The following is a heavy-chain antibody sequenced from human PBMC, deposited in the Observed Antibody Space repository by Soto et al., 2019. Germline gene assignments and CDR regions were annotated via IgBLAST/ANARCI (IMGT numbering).Heavy chain of an antibody. Sequence: QVQLVQSGAEVKEPGASVQVSCKASGYTFTNYGISWVRQSPGQGLDWMGWINPKNGNTKDVRKFQGRVTMTTATPTTTAYMELRSIRSDDTAVYYCAKEYCDSSRCYVPDYWGQGALVTVSS. CDR2: INPKNGNT. CDR3: AKEYCDSSRCYVPDY. CDR1: GYTFTNYG. V-gene: IGHV1-18*01. J-gene: IGHJ4*02. D-gene: IGHD2-2*01.